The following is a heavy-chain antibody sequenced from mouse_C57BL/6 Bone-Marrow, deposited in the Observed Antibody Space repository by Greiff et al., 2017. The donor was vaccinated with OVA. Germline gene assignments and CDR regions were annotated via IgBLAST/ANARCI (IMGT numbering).Heavy chain of an antibody. J-gene: IGHJ3*01. V-gene: IGHV1-85*01. CDR2: IYPRDGST. D-gene: IGHD1-1*01. Sequence: VHLVESGPELVKPGASVKLSCKASGYTFTSYDINWVKQRPGQGLEWIGWIYPRDGSTKYNEKFKGKATLTVDTSSSTAYMELHSLTSEDSAVYFCAFSSSWFAYWGQGTLVTVSA. CDR1: GYTFTSYD. CDR3: AFSSSWFAY.